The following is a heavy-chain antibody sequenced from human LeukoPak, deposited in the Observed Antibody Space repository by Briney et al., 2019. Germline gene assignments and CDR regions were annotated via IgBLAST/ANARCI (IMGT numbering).Heavy chain of an antibody. Sequence: PSETLSLTCTVSGGSISSSSYYWGWIRQPPGKGLEWIGSICYSGSTYYNPSLKSRVTISVDTSKNQFSLKLSSVTAADTAVYYCASRYGDYSPTFDYWGQGTLVTVSS. J-gene: IGHJ4*02. CDR1: GGSISSSSYY. V-gene: IGHV4-39*01. CDR2: ICYSGST. CDR3: ASRYGDYSPTFDY. D-gene: IGHD4-17*01.